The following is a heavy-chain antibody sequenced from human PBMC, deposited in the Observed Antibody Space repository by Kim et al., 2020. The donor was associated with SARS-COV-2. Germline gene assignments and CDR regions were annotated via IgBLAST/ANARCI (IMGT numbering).Heavy chain of an antibody. Sequence: KSRVTIPVDTSKNQFSPKLSSVTAADTAVYYCARAVRKQWLLPRGYYFDHWGQGTLVTVSS. V-gene: IGHV4-34*01. J-gene: IGHJ4*02. D-gene: IGHD6-19*01. CDR3: ARAVRKQWLLPRGYYFDH.